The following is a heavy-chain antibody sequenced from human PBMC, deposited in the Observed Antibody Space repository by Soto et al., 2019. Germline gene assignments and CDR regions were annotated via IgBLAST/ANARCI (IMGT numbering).Heavy chain of an antibody. CDR1: GGSVSSGSHY. Sequence: QVQLQESGPGLVKPSETLSLTCTVSGGSVSSGSHYWSWIRQPPGKGLEWIGHIYYLGNTNYNASLKSRVTLSIDTSRNRFSLKLSPVTTADTAVYYCATKVSGNMMFYYWGQGTLVTVSS. J-gene: IGHJ4*02. CDR3: ATKVSGNMMFYY. V-gene: IGHV4-61*01. CDR2: IYYLGNT. D-gene: IGHD2-8*01.